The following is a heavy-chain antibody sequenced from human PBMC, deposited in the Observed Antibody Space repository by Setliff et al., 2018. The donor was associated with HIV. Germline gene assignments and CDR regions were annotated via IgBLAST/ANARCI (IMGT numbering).Heavy chain of an antibody. CDR3: ARGVPLLPPNF. Sequence: GSLRLSCAASGFTFSNYAMTWVRQAPGKGLEWVSAITGSGGSTYYADSVKGRFTISRDNSKNTVYLQMNSLRVEDTAIYYCARGVPLLPPNFWGQGTLVTVSS. J-gene: IGHJ4*02. CDR2: ITGSGGST. D-gene: IGHD2-15*01. CDR1: GFTFSNYA. V-gene: IGHV3-23*01.